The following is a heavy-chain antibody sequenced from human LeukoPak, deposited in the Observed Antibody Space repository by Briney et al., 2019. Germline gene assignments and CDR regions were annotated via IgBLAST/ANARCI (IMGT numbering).Heavy chain of an antibody. Sequence: GGSLRLSCAASGFTFSSYGMHWVRQAPGKGLEWVAVIWYDGSNKYYADSVKGRFTISRDNSKNTLYLQMNSLRAEDTAVYYCAKDGYYYDSSGYAPYGMDVWGRGTTVTVSS. J-gene: IGHJ6*02. CDR3: AKDGYYYDSSGYAPYGMDV. D-gene: IGHD3-22*01. V-gene: IGHV3-33*06. CDR1: GFTFSSYG. CDR2: IWYDGSNK.